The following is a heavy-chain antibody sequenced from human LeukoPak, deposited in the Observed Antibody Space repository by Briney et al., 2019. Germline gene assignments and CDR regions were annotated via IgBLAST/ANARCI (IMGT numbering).Heavy chain of an antibody. J-gene: IGHJ6*03. Sequence: ASVKVSCKSSGYTFTDHFIHWVRQAPGQGLEWMGWMNPNSGNTGYAQKFQGRVTMTRNTSISTAYMELSSLRSEDTAVYYCARGLSGSHGYYYYYMDVWGKGTTVTVSS. V-gene: IGHV1-8*02. CDR1: GYTFTDHF. CDR2: MNPNSGNT. D-gene: IGHD1-26*01. CDR3: ARGLSGSHGYYYYYMDV.